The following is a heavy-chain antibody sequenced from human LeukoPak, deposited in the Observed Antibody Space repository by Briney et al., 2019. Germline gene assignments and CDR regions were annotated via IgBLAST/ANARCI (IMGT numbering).Heavy chain of an antibody. CDR3: ASGDYDFWSGYWLLH. CDR1: GGSISSHS. J-gene: IGHJ4*02. D-gene: IGHD3-3*01. CDR2: IYYSGST. V-gene: IGHV4-59*11. Sequence: SETLSLTCTVSGGSISSHSWSWIRQPPGKGLEWIGYIYYSGSTNYNPSLKSRVTISVDTSKNQFSLKLSSVTAADTAVNYCASGDYDFWSGYWLLHWGQGTLVTVSS.